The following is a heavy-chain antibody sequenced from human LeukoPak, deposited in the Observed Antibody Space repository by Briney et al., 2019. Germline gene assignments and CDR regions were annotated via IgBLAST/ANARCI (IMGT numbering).Heavy chain of an antibody. CDR1: GGSISSGDYY. Sequence: PSETLSLTCTVSGGSISSGDYYWSWIRQPPGKGLEWIGYIYYSGSTYYNPSLKSRVTISVDTSKNQFSLKLSSVTAADTAVYYCARGENLLGIPDYWGQGTLVTVSS. D-gene: IGHD7-27*01. CDR3: ARGENLLGIPDY. V-gene: IGHV4-30-4*08. J-gene: IGHJ4*02. CDR2: IYYSGST.